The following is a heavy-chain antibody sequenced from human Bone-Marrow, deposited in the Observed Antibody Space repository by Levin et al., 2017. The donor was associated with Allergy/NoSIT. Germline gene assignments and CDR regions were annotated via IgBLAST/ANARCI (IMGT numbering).Heavy chain of an antibody. CDR2: ISTSGGST. D-gene: IGHD3-3*01. CDR3: AKNWNYLDY. V-gene: IGHV3-23*01. CDR1: GFTFSSYA. J-gene: IGHJ4*02. Sequence: PGESLKISCAASGFTFSSYAMTWVRQAPGKGLEWVSGISTSGGSTYYADSVKGRFTISRDNSKNTLYLQMNSLRAEDTAVYYCAKNWNYLDYWGQGTLVTVSS.